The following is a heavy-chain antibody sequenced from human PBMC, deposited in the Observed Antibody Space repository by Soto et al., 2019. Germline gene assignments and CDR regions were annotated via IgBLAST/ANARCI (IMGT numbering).Heavy chain of an antibody. V-gene: IGHV3-33*01. Sequence: PGGSLRLSCAASGFTFSSYGMHWVRQAPGKGLEWVAVIWYDGSNKYYADSVKGRFTISRDNSKNTLYLQMNSLRAEDTAVYYCARPYSSRSLYFQHWGQGTLVTVSS. J-gene: IGHJ1*01. CDR3: ARPYSSRSLYFQH. D-gene: IGHD6-13*01. CDR2: IWYDGSNK. CDR1: GFTFSSYG.